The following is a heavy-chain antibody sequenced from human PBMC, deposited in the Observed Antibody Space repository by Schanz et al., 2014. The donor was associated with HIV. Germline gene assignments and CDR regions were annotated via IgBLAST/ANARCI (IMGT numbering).Heavy chain of an antibody. J-gene: IGHJ6*02. Sequence: VQLVESGGGVVQPGRSLRLSCAASGFTFSSYGMHWVRQAPGKGLEWVAVISYDGSNKYYADSVKGRFTISRDNSKNTLYLQMNSLRAEDTAVYYCARGSGPYYYYYGMDVWGQGTTVTVSS. CDR2: ISYDGSNK. V-gene: IGHV3-30*03. D-gene: IGHD2-15*01. CDR1: GFTFSSYG. CDR3: ARGSGPYYYYYGMDV.